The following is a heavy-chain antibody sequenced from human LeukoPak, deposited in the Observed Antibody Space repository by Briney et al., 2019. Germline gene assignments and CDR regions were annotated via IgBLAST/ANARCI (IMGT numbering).Heavy chain of an antibody. CDR1: GGTFSSYA. V-gene: IGHV1-69*04. CDR3: ARDPTVTTLVDY. D-gene: IGHD4-17*01. Sequence: ASVKVSCKASGGTFSSYAISWVRQAPGQGLEWMGRIIPILGIANYAQKFQGRVTITADKSTSTAYMELSSLRSGDTAVYYCARDPTVTTLVDYWGQGTLVTVSS. CDR2: IIPILGIA. J-gene: IGHJ4*02.